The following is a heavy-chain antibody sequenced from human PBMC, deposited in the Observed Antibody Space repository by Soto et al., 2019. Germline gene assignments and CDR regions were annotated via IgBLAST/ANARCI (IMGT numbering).Heavy chain of an antibody. CDR3: ARFLGIEYYDFWSGYNNWFDP. CDR1: GGSISSSSYY. D-gene: IGHD3-3*01. CDR2: IYYSGST. J-gene: IGHJ5*02. Sequence: SETLSLTCTVSGGSISSSSYYWGWIRQPPGKGLEWIGSIYYSGSTYYNPSLKSRVTISVDTSKNQFSLKLSSVTAADTAVYYCARFLGIEYYDFWSGYNNWFDPWGQGTLVTVSS. V-gene: IGHV4-39*01.